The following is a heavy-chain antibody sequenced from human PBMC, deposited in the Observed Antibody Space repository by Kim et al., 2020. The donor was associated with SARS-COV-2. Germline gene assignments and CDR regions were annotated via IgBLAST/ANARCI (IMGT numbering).Heavy chain of an antibody. CDR3: ARGITMRHFDY. CDR1: GYSFSNYW. J-gene: IGHJ4*02. CDR2: IYPGDSDT. D-gene: IGHD3-10*01. V-gene: IGHV5-51*01. Sequence: GESLKISCKGSGYSFSNYWIGWVRQMPGKGLEWMGIIYPGDSDTRYSPSFQGQVTISADKSINTAYLQWSSLKALDTAMYYCARGITMRHFDYWGQGTLVTVSS.